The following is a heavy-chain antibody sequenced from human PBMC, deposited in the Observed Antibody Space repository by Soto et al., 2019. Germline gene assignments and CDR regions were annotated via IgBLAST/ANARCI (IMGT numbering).Heavy chain of an antibody. J-gene: IGHJ6*02. CDR1: GGSISSYY. V-gene: IGHV4-59*01. CDR2: IYYSGST. D-gene: IGHD3-3*01. CDR3: SRLGVLEWLNYYYYGMDV. Sequence: SETLSLTCTVSGGSISSYYWSWIRQPPGKGLEWIGYIYYSGSTNYNPSLKSRVTISVDTSKNQFSLKLSSLTAADTAVYYFSRLGVLEWLNYYYYGMDVWGQGTTVTVS.